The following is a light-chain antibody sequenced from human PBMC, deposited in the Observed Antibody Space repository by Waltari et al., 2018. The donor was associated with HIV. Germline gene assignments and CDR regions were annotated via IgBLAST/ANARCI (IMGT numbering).Light chain of an antibody. CDR1: QSLVHRDGDTH. CDR2: KIS. Sequence: DIVITQSPLSLPVTVGPPASTPCRSGQSLVHRDGDTHLSWLQQRPGQPPRLLVYKISNRFSGVPDRFRGSGAGTDFTLHISRVEPEDVGVYYCMQGSEFPWTFGQGTTLEI. V-gene: IGKV2-24*01. CDR3: MQGSEFPWT. J-gene: IGKJ1*01.